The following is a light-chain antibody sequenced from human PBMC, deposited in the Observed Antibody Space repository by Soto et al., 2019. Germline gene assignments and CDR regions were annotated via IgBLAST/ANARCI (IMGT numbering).Light chain of an antibody. CDR3: QQYGSRIT. CDR1: ETVATN. Sequence: EVLMTQSPATLSLSPGERATLSCWASETVATNLAWYQQKPGQAPRLLLYGASSRATGIPDRFSGGGSGTDFSLTISRLEPEDFAVYYCQQYGSRITFGQGTRLEIK. J-gene: IGKJ5*01. CDR2: GAS. V-gene: IGKV3-20*01.